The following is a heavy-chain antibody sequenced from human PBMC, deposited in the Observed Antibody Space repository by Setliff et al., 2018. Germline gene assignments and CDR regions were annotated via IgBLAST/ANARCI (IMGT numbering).Heavy chain of an antibody. CDR1: GFTFSGCW. D-gene: IGHD6-25*01. CDR2: IRYDGTTI. Sequence: PGGSLRLSCAASGFTFSGCWMTWVRQAPGKGLEWVAFIRYDGTTIYYADSVRGRFTISRDNARDSLYLQMNSLRAEDTAVYYCVRDTTSGWMLTNWGQGTLVTVSS. J-gene: IGHJ4*02. V-gene: IGHV3-7*01. CDR3: VRDTTSGWMLTN.